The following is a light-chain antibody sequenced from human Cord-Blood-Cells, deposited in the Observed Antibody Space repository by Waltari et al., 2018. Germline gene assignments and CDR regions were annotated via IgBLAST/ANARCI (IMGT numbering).Light chain of an antibody. J-gene: IGLJ2*01. CDR2: EDN. CDR3: QSYDSSNHVV. CDR1: GGSLPSHY. Sequence: NFMLTQPHSVSESPGKTVPISCTRSGGSLPSHYVQWCQQRPGSSPTTVIYEDNQRPSGVPDRFSGSIDSSSNSASLTISGLKTEDEADYYCQSYDSSNHVVFGGGTKLTVL. V-gene: IGLV6-57*01.